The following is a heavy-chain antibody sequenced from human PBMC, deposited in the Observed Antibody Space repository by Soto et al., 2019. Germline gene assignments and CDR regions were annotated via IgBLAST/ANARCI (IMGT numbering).Heavy chain of an antibody. Sequence: QVQLQESGPGLVKPSETLSLTCTVSSGSFSGYSWSWIRQSPGKGLEWLGYIFATGSSNYNPSLKSRVTISVDTSKNQFSLKLNSVTAADTAMYYCARGGRGGSYSFDYWGQGTLVTVSS. CDR1: SGSFSGYS. D-gene: IGHD1-26*01. V-gene: IGHV4-59*01. CDR2: IFATGSS. J-gene: IGHJ4*02. CDR3: ARGGRGGSYSFDY.